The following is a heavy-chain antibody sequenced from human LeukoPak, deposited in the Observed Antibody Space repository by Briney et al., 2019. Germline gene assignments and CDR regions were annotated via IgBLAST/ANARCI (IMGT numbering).Heavy chain of an antibody. CDR2: IYHGGNT. J-gene: IGHJ6*03. Sequence: PSETLSLTCAVSGGSISSSNWWSWVRQPPGKGLEWIGEIYHGGNTNYNPSLKSRVTISVDKSKNEFSLKVTSVTAADTAVYYCATGPPPGLYYYYMDVWGKGTTVTVSS. V-gene: IGHV4-4*02. CDR3: ATGPPPGLYYYYMDV. CDR1: GGSISSSNW.